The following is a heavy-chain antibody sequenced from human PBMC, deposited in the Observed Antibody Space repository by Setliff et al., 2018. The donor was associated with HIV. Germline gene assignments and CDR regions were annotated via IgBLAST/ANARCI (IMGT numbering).Heavy chain of an antibody. D-gene: IGHD3-10*01. J-gene: IGHJ4*02. CDR2: MNCMNGDT. CDR3: ARETQTNSGSYLA. V-gene: IGHV1-46*02. Sequence: ASVKVSCKASGDTFNNYAINWVRQAPGQGLEWVGIMNCMNGDTSYAQNLKGRVTVTRDTSTSTVYMELSSLRPEDTAVYYCARETQTNSGSYLAWGQGTLVTVSS. CDR1: GDTFNNYA.